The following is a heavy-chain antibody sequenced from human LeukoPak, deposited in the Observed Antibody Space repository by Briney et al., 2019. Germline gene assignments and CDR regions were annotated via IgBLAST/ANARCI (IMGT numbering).Heavy chain of an antibody. J-gene: IGHJ4*02. V-gene: IGHV1-46*01. CDR3: TRDSSRGWFSVDH. CDR1: AYPFTTYY. D-gene: IGHD6-19*01. CDR2: INPSDGST. Sequence: ASVKVSCKTSAYPFTTYYMHSVRHAPGQGLEWMGVINPSDGSTSYAQKFRGRLTMTRDTSTSTLYMDLSSLIFEDTAVYFCTRDSSRGWFSVDHWGQGTLVTVSS.